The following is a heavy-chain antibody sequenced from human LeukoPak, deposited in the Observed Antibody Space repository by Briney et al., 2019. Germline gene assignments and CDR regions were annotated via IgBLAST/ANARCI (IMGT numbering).Heavy chain of an antibody. D-gene: IGHD6-19*01. J-gene: IGHJ4*02. CDR1: GFTFSSYE. V-gene: IGHV3-48*03. Sequence: GGSLRLSCAASGFTFSSYEMNWVRQAPGKGLEWVSYISSSGSTIYYADSVKGRFTISRDNAKNSLYLQMNSLRAEDTAVYYCARYRAGYSSGWYYFDYWGQGTLVTVSS. CDR2: ISSSGSTI. CDR3: ARYRAGYSSGWYYFDY.